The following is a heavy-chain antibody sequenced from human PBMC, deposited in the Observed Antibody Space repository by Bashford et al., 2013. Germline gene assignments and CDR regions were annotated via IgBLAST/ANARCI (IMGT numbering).Heavy chain of an antibody. V-gene: IGHV4-4*02. D-gene: IGHD1-14*01. CDR3: ARFPGPNLHYYDY. Sequence: SSETLSLTCAVSGGSISSSNWWSWVRQPPGKGLEWIGEIYHSGSTNYNPSLKSRVTISVDKSKNQFSLKLSSVTAADTAVYYCARFPGPNLHYYDYWGQGTLVTVSS. J-gene: IGHJ4*02. CDR1: GGSISSSNW. CDR2: IYHSGST.